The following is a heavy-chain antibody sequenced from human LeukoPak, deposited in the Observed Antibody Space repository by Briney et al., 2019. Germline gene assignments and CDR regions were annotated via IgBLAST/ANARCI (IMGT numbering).Heavy chain of an antibody. CDR1: GYTLTELS. D-gene: IGHD2-15*01. CDR2: FDPEDGET. CDR3: ATASILGYCSGGSCLIDY. V-gene: IGHV1-24*01. J-gene: IGHJ4*02. Sequence: ASVKVSCKVSGYTLTELSMHWVRQAPGKGLEWMGGFDPEDGETIYVQKFRGRVTMTEDTSTDTAYMELSSLRSEDTAVYYCATASILGYCSGGSCLIDYWGQGTLVTVSS.